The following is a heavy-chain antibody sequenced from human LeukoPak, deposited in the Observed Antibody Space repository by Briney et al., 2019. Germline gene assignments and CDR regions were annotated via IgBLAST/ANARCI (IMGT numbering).Heavy chain of an antibody. Sequence: GRSLRLSRAASGFTFSSYAMHWVRQAPGKGLEWVAVISYDGSNKYYADSVKGRFTISRDNSKNTLYLQMNSLRAEDTAVYYCARDPSNYRLGARGMDVWGQGTTVTV. V-gene: IGHV3-30-3*01. CDR2: ISYDGSNK. CDR1: GFTFSSYA. CDR3: ARDPSNYRLGARGMDV. J-gene: IGHJ6*02. D-gene: IGHD4-11*01.